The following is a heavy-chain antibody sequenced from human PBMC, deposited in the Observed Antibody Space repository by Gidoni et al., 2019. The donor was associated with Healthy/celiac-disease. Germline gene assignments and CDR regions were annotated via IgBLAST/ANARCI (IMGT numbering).Heavy chain of an antibody. D-gene: IGHD1-7*01. J-gene: IGHJ4*02. CDR1: GGSISSYY. CDR2: IYYSGST. CDR3: ARGTRPGGLDY. Sequence: QVQLQVSGPGLVKPSETLSLTCTASGGSISSYYWSWIRQPPGKRLEWIGYIYYSGSTNYNPSLKSRVTISVDTSKNQFSLKLSSVTAADTAVYYCARGTRPGGLDYWGQGTLVTVSS. V-gene: IGHV4-59*01.